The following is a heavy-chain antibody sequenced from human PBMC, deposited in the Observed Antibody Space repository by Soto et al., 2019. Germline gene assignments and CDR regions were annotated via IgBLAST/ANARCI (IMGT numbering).Heavy chain of an antibody. J-gene: IGHJ4*02. Sequence: PSETLSLTCTVSGGPISSSSYYWGWVRQPPGKGLEWIGSIYYSGSTYYNPSLKSRVTISVDTSKNQFSLKLSSVTAADTAVYYCARERGGAIKGFDYWGQGTLVTVSS. CDR1: GGPISSSSYY. D-gene: IGHD3-16*01. V-gene: IGHV4-39*07. CDR2: IYYSGST. CDR3: ARERGGAIKGFDY.